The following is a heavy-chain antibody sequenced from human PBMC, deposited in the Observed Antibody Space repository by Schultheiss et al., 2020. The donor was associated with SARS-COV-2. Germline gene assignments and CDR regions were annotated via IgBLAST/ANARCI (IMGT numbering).Heavy chain of an antibody. CDR1: GYTFTSYG. V-gene: IGHV1-69*13. CDR2: IIPIFGTA. Sequence: SVKVSCKASGYTFTSYGISWVRQAPGQGLEWMGGIIPIFGTANYAQKFQGRVTITADESTSTAYMELSSLRSEDTAVYYCASIWFGGYEGYAFDIWGQGTMVTVSS. D-gene: IGHD3-10*01. J-gene: IGHJ3*02. CDR3: ASIWFGGYEGYAFDI.